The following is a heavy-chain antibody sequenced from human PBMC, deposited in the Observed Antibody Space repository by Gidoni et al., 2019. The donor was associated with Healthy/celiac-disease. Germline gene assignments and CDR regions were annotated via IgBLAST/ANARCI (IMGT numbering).Heavy chain of an antibody. V-gene: IGHV4-34*01. CDR1: GGSFSGYY. CDR2: INHSGST. CDR3: ARGDSGYDYDYYYYGMDV. D-gene: IGHD5-12*01. Sequence: QVQLQQWGAGLLKPSETLSLTCAVYGGSFSGYYWSWIRQPPGKGLEWIGEINHSGSTNYNPSLKSRVTISVDTSKNQFSLKLSSVTAADTAVYYCARGDSGYDYDYYYYGMDVWGQGTTVTVSS. J-gene: IGHJ6*02.